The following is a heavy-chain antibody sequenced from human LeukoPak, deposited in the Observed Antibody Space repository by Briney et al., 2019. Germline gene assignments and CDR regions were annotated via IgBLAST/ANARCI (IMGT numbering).Heavy chain of an antibody. J-gene: IGHJ4*02. Sequence: GGSLRLSCAASGFTFSSYGMHWVRQAPGKGLEWVAVISYDGSNKYYADSVKGRFTISRDNSKNTLYLQMNSLGAEDTAVYYCAKALRYFDWLLLDDYWGQGTLVTVSS. D-gene: IGHD3-9*01. CDR3: AKALRYFDWLLLDDY. CDR1: GFTFSSYG. V-gene: IGHV3-30*18. CDR2: ISYDGSNK.